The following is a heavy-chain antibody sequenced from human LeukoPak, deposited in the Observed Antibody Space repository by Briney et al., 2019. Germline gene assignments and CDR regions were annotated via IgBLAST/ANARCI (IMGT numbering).Heavy chain of an antibody. D-gene: IGHD3-22*01. J-gene: IGHJ4*02. Sequence: GGSLRLSCEASGFTVSSNYLSWVRQAPGKGLEWVSVIYSGGTTYYADSVKGRFTISRDNSKNTLYLQMNSLRAEDTAVYYCAKGVGDYYDSSGYSDWGQGTLVTVSS. CDR1: GFTVSSNY. V-gene: IGHV3-53*05. CDR3: AKGVGDYYDSSGYSD. CDR2: IYSGGTT.